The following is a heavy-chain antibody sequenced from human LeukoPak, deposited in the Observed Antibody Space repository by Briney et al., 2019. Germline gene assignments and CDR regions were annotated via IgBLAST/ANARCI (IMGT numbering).Heavy chain of an antibody. V-gene: IGHV4-34*01. CDR2: INHSGNT. D-gene: IGHD3-10*01. CDR3: ARAYYYGSGSYDY. J-gene: IGHJ4*02. CDR1: GGSFSGYY. Sequence: PSETLSLTCAVYGGSFSGYYWSWIRQPPGKGLEWIGEINHSGNTNYHPSLKSRVTISVDTSKNQFSLKLSSVTAADTAVYYCARAYYYGSGSYDYWGQGTLVTVSS.